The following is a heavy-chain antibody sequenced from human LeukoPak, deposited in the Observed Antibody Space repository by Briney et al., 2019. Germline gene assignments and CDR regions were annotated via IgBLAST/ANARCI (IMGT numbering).Heavy chain of an antibody. CDR3: ARDEVAEVATMDY. CDR1: GFTFSSYA. D-gene: IGHD5-24*01. Sequence: GRSLRLSCAASGFTFSSYAMHWVRQAPGKGLEWVAVISYDGSNKYYADSVKGRFTISRDNSKNTLYLQMNSLRAEDTAVYYCARDEVAEVATMDYWGQGTLVTVSS. CDR2: ISYDGSNK. V-gene: IGHV3-30-3*01. J-gene: IGHJ4*02.